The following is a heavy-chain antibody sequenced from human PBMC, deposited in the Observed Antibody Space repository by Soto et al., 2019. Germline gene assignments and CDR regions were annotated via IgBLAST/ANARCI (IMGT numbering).Heavy chain of an antibody. CDR1: GFNVSINY. V-gene: IGHV3-53*05. D-gene: IGHD2-2*01. J-gene: IGHJ4*02. CDR3: AREAGYCKSASCHGGDY. CDR2: IYGGGST. Sequence: GGSLRLSCAASGFNVSINYMSWVRQAPGKGLEWVSVIYGGGSTYYADSVKGRFTISRDSYKNTLYLQMNSVRIEDTAVYYCAREAGYCKSASCHGGDYWGQGTLVTVSS.